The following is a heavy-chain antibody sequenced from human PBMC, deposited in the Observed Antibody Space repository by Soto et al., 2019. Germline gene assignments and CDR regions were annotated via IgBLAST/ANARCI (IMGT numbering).Heavy chain of an antibody. CDR1: GGSISSGDYY. Sequence: KPSETLSLTCTVSGGSISSGDYYWSWIRQPPGKGLEWIGYIYYSGSTYYNPSLKSRVTISVDTSKNQFSLKLSSVTAADTAVYYCARVDSYGSVFDYWGQGTLVTVSS. J-gene: IGHJ4*02. CDR2: IYYSGST. CDR3: ARVDSYGSVFDY. V-gene: IGHV4-30-4*01. D-gene: IGHD5-18*01.